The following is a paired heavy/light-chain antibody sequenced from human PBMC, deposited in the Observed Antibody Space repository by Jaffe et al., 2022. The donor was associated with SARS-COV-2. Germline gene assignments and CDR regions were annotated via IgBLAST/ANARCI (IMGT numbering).Heavy chain of an antibody. V-gene: IGHV4-39*01. CDR1: GGSISSSLSY. Sequence: QLQESGPGLVKPSDTLSLTCTLSGGSISSSLSYWGWIRQPPGKGLEWIGSIFYSGSTYYSPSLKSRVTMSIDTSKNQFSLKLRSVTAADTAVYYCARYYFDRSGPLGYWYFDLWGRGTLVTVSS. CDR2: IFYSGST. CDR3: ARYYFDRSGPLGYWYFDL. J-gene: IGHJ2*01. D-gene: IGHD3-22*01.
Light chain of an antibody. Sequence: DIQLTQSPSFLSASVGDRVTITCRASQGISSYLAWYQQDPGKAPRLLIYAVSTLQSGVPSRFSGSGSGTEFTLTITSLQPEDFATYYCQQLNSYPTFGGGTKVEIK. CDR2: AVS. V-gene: IGKV1-9*01. J-gene: IGKJ4*01. CDR3: QQLNSYPT. CDR1: QGISSY.